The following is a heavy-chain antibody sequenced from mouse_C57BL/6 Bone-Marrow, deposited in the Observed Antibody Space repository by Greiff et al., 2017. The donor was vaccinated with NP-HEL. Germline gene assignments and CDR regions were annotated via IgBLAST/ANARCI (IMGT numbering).Heavy chain of an antibody. CDR3: ASDGLNYGRYFDV. CDR1: GYTFTSYW. CDR2: IDPSDSET. J-gene: IGHJ1*03. V-gene: IGHV1-52*01. D-gene: IGHD1-1*01. Sequence: QVQLQQPGAELVRPGSSVKLSCKASGYTFTSYWMHWVKQRPIQGLEWIGNIDPSDSETHYNQKFKDKATLTVDKSSSTAYMQLSSLTSEDSAVYYCASDGLNYGRYFDVWGTGTTVTVSS.